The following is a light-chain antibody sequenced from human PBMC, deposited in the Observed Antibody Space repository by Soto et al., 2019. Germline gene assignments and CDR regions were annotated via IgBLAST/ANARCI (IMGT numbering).Light chain of an antibody. CDR2: LNSDGSH. V-gene: IGLV4-69*01. Sequence: QSVLTQSPSASASLGASVKLTCTLSSGHSSYAIAWHQQQPEKGPRYLMKLNSDGSHSKGDGIPDRFSGSSSGAERYLIISSLRSEDEADYYCQTWGTGSVVFGGGTKLTVL. CDR1: SGHSSYA. J-gene: IGLJ2*01. CDR3: QTWGTGSVV.